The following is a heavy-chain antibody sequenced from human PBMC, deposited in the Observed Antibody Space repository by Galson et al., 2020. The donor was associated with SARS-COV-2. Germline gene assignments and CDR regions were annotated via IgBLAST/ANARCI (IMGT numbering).Heavy chain of an antibody. CDR3: ARTPFCSSPSCDYFLDS. CDR2: ISWDGNDT. V-gene: IGHV3-43*01. J-gene: IGHJ4*02. D-gene: IGHD2-2*01. CDR1: GFIFDDYA. Sequence: GESLKISCAASGFIFDDYAKQWVRQGPGKGLEWVSLISWDGNDTYYSDSVKGRFTISRDNNKNSLFLQMSSLTTEDTAVYYCARTPFCSSPSCDYFLDSWGQGTLVTVSS.